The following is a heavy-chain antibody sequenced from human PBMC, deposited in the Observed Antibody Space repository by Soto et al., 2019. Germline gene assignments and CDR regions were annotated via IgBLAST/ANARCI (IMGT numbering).Heavy chain of an antibody. CDR3: TRETRDAAGYNWFDP. J-gene: IGHJ5*02. D-gene: IGHD6-13*01. CDR1: GFTFGYYA. CDR2: IRSKAYGGTT. Sequence: GGSLSLSCTASGFTFGYYAMSWFRQAPGKGLEWVGFIRSKAYGGTTEYAASVKGRFTISRDDSKSIAYLQMNSLKTEDTAVYYCTRETRDAAGYNWFDPWGQGTLVTVSS. V-gene: IGHV3-49*03.